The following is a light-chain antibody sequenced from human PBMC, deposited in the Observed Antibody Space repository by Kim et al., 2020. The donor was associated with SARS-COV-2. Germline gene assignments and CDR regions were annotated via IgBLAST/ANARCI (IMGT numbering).Light chain of an antibody. J-gene: IGLJ3*02. CDR3: AGWDDRLNGLV. Sequence: GQRVTISCSGSPSNIGSSTVNWYQHLPGTAPTLVIYTNDQRPSGVPDRFSGSKSGTSASLAISGLQSEDEADYYCAGWDDRLNGLVFGGGTQLTVL. CDR2: TND. CDR1: PSNIGSST. V-gene: IGLV1-44*01.